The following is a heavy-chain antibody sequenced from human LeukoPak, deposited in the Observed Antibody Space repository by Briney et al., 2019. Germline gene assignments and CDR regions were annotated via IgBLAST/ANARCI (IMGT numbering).Heavy chain of an antibody. CDR1: GGSISTDY. Sequence: SETLSLTCTVSGGSISTDYWTWIRQPAGKGLELIGLIYTSGSTNYNPSLKSRVTMSLDTSKNQFSLKLTSVTAADTAVYYCASDFGYWGQGTLVTVSS. J-gene: IGHJ4*02. D-gene: IGHD3-10*01. CDR3: ASDFGY. CDR2: IYTSGST. V-gene: IGHV4-4*07.